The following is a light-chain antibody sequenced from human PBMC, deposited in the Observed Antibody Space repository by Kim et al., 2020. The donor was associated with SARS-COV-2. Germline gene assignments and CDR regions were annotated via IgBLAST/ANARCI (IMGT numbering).Light chain of an antibody. CDR3: QQYGTPPYT. Sequence: SPGESASLFCRASQSVSSTYLTWYQQKPGQAPRLRIYGASTRATGIPDRFSGSGSGTDFTLTISRLEPEDFAVYYCQQYGTPPYTFGQGTKLEI. CDR1: QSVSSTY. V-gene: IGKV3-20*01. CDR2: GAS. J-gene: IGKJ2*01.